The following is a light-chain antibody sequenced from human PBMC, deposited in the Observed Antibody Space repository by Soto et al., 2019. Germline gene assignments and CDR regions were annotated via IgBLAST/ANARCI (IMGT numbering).Light chain of an antibody. CDR2: DIS. CDR3: QQRGT. J-gene: IGKJ4*01. Sequence: EFVLTQSPATLSLSPGERATLSCRASQSVSSYLAWYQQKPGQAPRLLIYDISNRATDIPARFSGGGSGTDFTLTISSLEPKDFAVYYCQQRGTFGGGTKVEIK. V-gene: IGKV3-11*01. CDR1: QSVSSY.